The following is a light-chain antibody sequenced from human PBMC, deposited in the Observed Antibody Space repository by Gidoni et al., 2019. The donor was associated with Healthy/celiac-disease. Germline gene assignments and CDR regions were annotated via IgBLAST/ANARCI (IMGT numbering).Light chain of an antibody. Sequence: EIVLTPSPATLSLSPGERATLSCRASQSVSSYLAYYQQKPGQAPRLLIYDASTRATVIPARFGSGGSATDFTLTISSLEPEYFAVYYCQQRSNWPFTFGQGTKLEIK. J-gene: IGKJ2*01. CDR3: QQRSNWPFT. CDR1: QSVSSY. CDR2: DAS. V-gene: IGKV3-11*01.